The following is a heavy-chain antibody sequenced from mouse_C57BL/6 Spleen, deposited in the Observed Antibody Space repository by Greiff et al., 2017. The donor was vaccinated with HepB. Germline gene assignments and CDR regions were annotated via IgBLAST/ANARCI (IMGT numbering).Heavy chain of an antibody. CDR3: ARPSITTVVAGNYAMDY. Sequence: VQLQQSVAELVRPGASVKLSCTASGFNIKNTYMHWVKQRPEQGLEWIGRIDPANGNTKYAPKFQGKATITADTSSNTAYLQLSSLTSEDTAIYYCARPSITTVVAGNYAMDYWGQGTSVTVSS. D-gene: IGHD1-1*01. CDR1: GFNIKNTY. V-gene: IGHV14-3*01. J-gene: IGHJ4*01. CDR2: IDPANGNT.